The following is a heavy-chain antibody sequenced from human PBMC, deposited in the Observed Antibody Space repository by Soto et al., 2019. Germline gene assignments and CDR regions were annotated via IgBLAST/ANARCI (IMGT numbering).Heavy chain of an antibody. D-gene: IGHD3-9*01. V-gene: IGHV3-30-3*01. CDR1: GFTFSSYA. CDR2: ISYDGSNK. Sequence: QVQLVESGGGVVQPGRSLRLSCAASGFTFSSYAMHWVRQAPDKGLEWVAVISYDGSNKYYADSVKGRFTISRDNSKNTLYLQMNSLRAEYTDVYYCATDILTGYYPMGGAFDIWGQGTMVTVSS. CDR3: ATDILTGYYPMGGAFDI. J-gene: IGHJ3*02.